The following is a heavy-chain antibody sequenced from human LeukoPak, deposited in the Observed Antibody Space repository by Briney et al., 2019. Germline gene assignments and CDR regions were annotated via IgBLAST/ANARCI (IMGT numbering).Heavy chain of an antibody. J-gene: IGHJ4*02. CDR3: ARGHYDYIWGSYRPFDY. V-gene: IGHV4-34*01. CDR1: GGSFSGYY. D-gene: IGHD3-16*02. Sequence: PSETLSLTCAVYGGSFSGYYWSWIRQPPGKGLEWIGEINHSGSTNYNPSLKSRVTISVDTSKNQFSLRLSSVTAADTAVYYCARGHYDYIWGSYRPFDYRGQGTLVTVSS. CDR2: INHSGST.